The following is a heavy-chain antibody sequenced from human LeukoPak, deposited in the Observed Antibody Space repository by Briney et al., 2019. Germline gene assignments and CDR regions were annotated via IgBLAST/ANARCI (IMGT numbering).Heavy chain of an antibody. J-gene: IGHJ5*02. V-gene: IGHV1-8*01. CDR2: MNPNSGNT. Sequence: ASVKVSCKASGYTFTSYDINWVRQATGQGLEWMGWMNPNSGNTGYAQKFQGRVTMTRDTSTSTVYMELSSLRSEDTAVYYCAREGTRYSSSGGWFDPWGQGTLVTVSS. CDR3: AREGTRYSSSGGWFDP. CDR1: GYTFTSYD. D-gene: IGHD6-6*01.